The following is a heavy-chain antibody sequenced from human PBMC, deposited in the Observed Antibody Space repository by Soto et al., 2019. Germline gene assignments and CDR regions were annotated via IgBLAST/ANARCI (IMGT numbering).Heavy chain of an antibody. CDR3: ARFKLELTPDAFDI. CDR2: ISSSGSTI. J-gene: IGHJ3*02. D-gene: IGHD1-7*01. CDR1: GFTFSDYY. Sequence: QVQLVESGEGLVKPGGSLRLSCAASGFTFSDYYMSWIRQAPGKGLEWVSYISSSGSTIYYADSVKGLFTISRDNAKNSLYLQMNSLRAEDTAVYYCARFKLELTPDAFDIWGQGTMVTVSS. V-gene: IGHV3-11*01.